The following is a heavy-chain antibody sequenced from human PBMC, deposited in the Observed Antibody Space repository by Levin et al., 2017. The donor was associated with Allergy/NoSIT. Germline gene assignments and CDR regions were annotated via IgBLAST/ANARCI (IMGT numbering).Heavy chain of an antibody. J-gene: IGHJ3*02. D-gene: IGHD5-18*01. CDR1: VGSISIYY. V-gene: IGHV4-59*08. CDR2: IYYSGST. CDR3: ARRGSYGNVGGHAFDI. Sequence: SETLSLTCTVSVGSISIYYCSWILQPPGKGLEWIWYIYYSGSTNYNPSLKSRVTISVDTSKNQFSLKLSSVTAADTAVYYCARRGSYGNVGGHAFDIWGQGTMVTVSS.